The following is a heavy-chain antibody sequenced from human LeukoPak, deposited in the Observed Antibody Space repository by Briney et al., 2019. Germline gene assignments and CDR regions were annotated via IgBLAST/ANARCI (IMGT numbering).Heavy chain of an antibody. D-gene: IGHD3-10*01. CDR1: GYTFTSYD. CDR2: MNPNSGNT. V-gene: IGHV1-8*01. Sequence: GASVKVSCKASGYTFTSYDINWVRQATGQGLEWMGWMNPNSGNTGYAQKFQGRVTMTRNTSISTAYMELRSLRSEDTAVYYCARAVLAEGSGRQHSQSYYYYMDVWGKGTTVTISS. J-gene: IGHJ6*03. CDR3: ARAVLAEGSGRQHSQSYYYYMDV.